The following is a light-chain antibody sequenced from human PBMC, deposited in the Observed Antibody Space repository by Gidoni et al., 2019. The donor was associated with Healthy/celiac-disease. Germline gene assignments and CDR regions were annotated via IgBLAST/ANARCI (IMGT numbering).Light chain of an antibody. J-gene: IGKJ2*01. Sequence: DIQMTQSPSTLSASVGDRVTITGRASQSISSWLAWYQQKPGKAPKLMIYKSSSLESGVPSRFSGSGSGTEFTLTISSQQPEDFATYYCQQYNSYSYTFGQGTKLEIK. V-gene: IGKV1-5*03. CDR3: QQYNSYSYT. CDR1: QSISSW. CDR2: KSS.